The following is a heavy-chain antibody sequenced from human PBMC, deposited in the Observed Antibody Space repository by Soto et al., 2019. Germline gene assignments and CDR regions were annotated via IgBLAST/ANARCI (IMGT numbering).Heavy chain of an antibody. D-gene: IGHD3-16*01. CDR1: GFTFGDFT. CDR3: VRGTGNSFASYYFDY. J-gene: IGHJ4*02. CDR2: ISWNADSI. V-gene: IGHV3-43*01. Sequence: GGSLRLSCAASGFTFGDFTMHWIRHVPGKGLEWVSLISWNADSIYYGDSVQGRFTISRDNSKNSLYLQMTSLRPDDTALYYCVRGTGNSFASYYFDYWGQGTQVTVYS.